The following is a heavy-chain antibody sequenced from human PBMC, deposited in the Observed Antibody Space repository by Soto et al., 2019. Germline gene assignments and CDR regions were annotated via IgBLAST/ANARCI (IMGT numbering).Heavy chain of an antibody. CDR3: ARLGGFYQSLDS. D-gene: IGHD3-22*01. J-gene: IGHJ5*01. Sequence: SENRRLTYTASGSSISSYVCRLIRQPPGKGLEWSGYIYYTGTTTYNPSIKSRVTISVDSSKNQFSLNLTSVSAADTAVYYCARLGGFYQSLDSWGQGTLVTVS. CDR2: IYYTGTT. CDR1: GSSISSYV. V-gene: IGHV4-59*08.